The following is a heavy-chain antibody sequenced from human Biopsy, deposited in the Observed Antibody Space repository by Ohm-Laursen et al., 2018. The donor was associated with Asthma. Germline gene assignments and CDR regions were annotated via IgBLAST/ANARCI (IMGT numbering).Heavy chain of an antibody. CDR1: GGSISSNFYY. Sequence: SDTLSLTCTVSGGSISSNFYYWGWIRQPPGKGLEWIGYIYYSGSTYYNPSLKSRVTISVDTSKNQFSLKVRSVTAADTAVYYCARDRSYSGSAGFGHYYGMDVWGQGTTVTVS. D-gene: IGHD5-12*01. CDR3: ARDRSYSGSAGFGHYYGMDV. CDR2: IYYSGST. J-gene: IGHJ6*02. V-gene: IGHV4-30-4*02.